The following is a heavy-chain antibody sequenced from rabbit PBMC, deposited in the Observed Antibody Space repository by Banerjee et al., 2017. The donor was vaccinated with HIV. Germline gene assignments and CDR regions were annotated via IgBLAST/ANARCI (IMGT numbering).Heavy chain of an antibody. J-gene: IGHJ3*01. Sequence: QSLEESGGDLVKPGASLTLTCTASGFSFSSSDYMCWVRQAPGKGLEWIGCIYTSSGSAYYASWAKGRFTVSETSSTTVTLQMTSLTAADTATYFCARGGLYAGYGYTMDLWGQGTLVTVS. V-gene: IGHV1S40*01. CDR3: ARGGLYAGYGYTMDL. CDR2: IYTSSGSA. CDR1: GFSFSSSDY. D-gene: IGHD6-1*01.